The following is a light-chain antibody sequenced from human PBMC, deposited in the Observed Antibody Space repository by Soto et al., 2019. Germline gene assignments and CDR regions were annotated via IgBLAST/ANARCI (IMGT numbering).Light chain of an antibody. J-gene: IGKJ1*01. CDR2: AAS. Sequence: EIVMTQSPATLSVSPGDRAALSCRASESVTSSLAWYQQKPDQPPRLLIYAASTRATDVPARFSGGGSETEFTLTISSLQSEDFATYYCQHYNSYSEAFGQGTKVDNK. CDR3: QHYNSYSEA. V-gene: IGKV3-15*01. CDR1: ESVTSS.